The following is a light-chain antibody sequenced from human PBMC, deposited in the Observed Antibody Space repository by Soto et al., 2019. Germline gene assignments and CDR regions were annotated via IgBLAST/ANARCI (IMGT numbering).Light chain of an antibody. J-gene: IGLJ1*01. CDR2: EVS. V-gene: IGLV2-14*01. Sequence: QSVLTQPASVSGSPGQSITISCTGTSSDVGGYNYVSWYQQHPGKAPKLIIYEVSNRPSGVSNRFSASKSGNTASLTISGLQTGDEADYYCSSYTSSSTYVFGTGTKV. CDR1: SSDVGGYNY. CDR3: SSYTSSSTYV.